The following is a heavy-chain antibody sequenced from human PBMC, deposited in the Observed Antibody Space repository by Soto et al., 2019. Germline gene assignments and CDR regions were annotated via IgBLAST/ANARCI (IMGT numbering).Heavy chain of an antibody. V-gene: IGHV4-59*01. D-gene: IGHD5-18*01. CDR2: VYSSGST. CDR3: ARDHPHSYGVYYFDY. J-gene: IGHJ4*02. CDR1: GGSIRNYY. Sequence: SETLSLTCTVSGGSIRNYYWSWIRQPPGKGLKWIGYVYSSGSTHYNPSLQSRITISADTSKNQVSLKVNSVTSADTAVYYCARDHPHSYGVYYFDYWGQGTPVTVS.